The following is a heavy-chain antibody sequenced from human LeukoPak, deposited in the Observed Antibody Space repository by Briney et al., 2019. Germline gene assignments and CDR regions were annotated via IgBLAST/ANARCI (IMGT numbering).Heavy chain of an antibody. CDR1: GFTFSSNG. CDR3: ARSHYYDSSGYYRPSYYFDY. J-gene: IGHJ4*02. V-gene: IGHV3-20*04. D-gene: IGHD3-22*01. CDR2: INWNGGST. Sequence: TGGSLRLSCAASGFTFSSNGMSWVRQAPGKGLEWVSGINWNGGSTGYADSVKGRFTISRDNAKNSLYLQMNSLRAEDTALYYCARSHYYDSSGYYRPSYYFDYWGQGTLVTVSS.